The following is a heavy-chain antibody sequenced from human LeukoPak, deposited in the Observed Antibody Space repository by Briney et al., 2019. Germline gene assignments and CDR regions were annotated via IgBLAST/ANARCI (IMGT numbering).Heavy chain of an antibody. J-gene: IGHJ4*02. V-gene: IGHV3-30*02. D-gene: IGHD6-13*01. CDR1: GFTFSSYG. CDR3: ARDLGRGPDAAAGFNDY. CDR2: IRYDGSNK. Sequence: AGGSLRLSCAASGFTFSSYGMHWVRQAPGKGLEWVAFIRYDGSNKYYADSVKGRFTISRDNAKNSLYLQMNSLRAEDTAVYYCARDLGRGPDAAAGFNDYWGQGTLVTVSS.